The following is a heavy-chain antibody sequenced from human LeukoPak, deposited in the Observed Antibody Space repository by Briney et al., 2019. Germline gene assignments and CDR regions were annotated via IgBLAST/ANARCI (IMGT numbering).Heavy chain of an antibody. J-gene: IGHJ4*02. Sequence: GGSLRLSCAASGFTFDDYAMHWVRQAPGKGLEWVSSISSSSSTIYYADSVKGRFTISRDNAKNSLYLQMNSLRAEDTAVYYCARTRGYSSSPIRTPCFDYWGQGTLVTVSS. V-gene: IGHV3-48*01. CDR3: ARTRGYSSSPIRTPCFDY. CDR2: ISSSSSTI. D-gene: IGHD6-6*01. CDR1: GFTFDDYA.